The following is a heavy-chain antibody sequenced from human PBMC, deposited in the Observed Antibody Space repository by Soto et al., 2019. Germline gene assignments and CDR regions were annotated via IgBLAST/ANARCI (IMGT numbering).Heavy chain of an antibody. CDR3: ASVYSSSWFLFDY. CDR2: INHSGST. Sequence: SETLSLTCAVYGGSFSGYYWSWIRQPPGKGLEWIGEINHSGSTNYNPSLKSRVTISVDTSKNQFSLKLSSVTAADTAVYYCASVYSSSWFLFDYWGQGTLVTVSS. V-gene: IGHV4-34*01. J-gene: IGHJ4*02. D-gene: IGHD6-13*01. CDR1: GGSFSGYY.